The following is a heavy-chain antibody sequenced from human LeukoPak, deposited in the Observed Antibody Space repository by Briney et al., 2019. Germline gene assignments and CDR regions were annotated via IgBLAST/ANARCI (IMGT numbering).Heavy chain of an antibody. V-gene: IGHV3-30*03. CDR2: ISYDGSNK. Sequence: GRSLRLSCAASGFTFSSYGMHWVRQAPGKGLEWVAVISYDGSNKYYADSVKGRFTISRDNSKNTLYLQMNNLRAEDTAVYYCARIYEYCSCGSCSTWGKGTLVTVSS. CDR1: GFTFSSYG. J-gene: IGHJ5*02. D-gene: IGHD2-15*01. CDR3: ARIYEYCSCGSCST.